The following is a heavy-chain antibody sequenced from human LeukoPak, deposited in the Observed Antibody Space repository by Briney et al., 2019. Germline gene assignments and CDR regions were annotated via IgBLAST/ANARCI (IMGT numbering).Heavy chain of an antibody. V-gene: IGHV3-21*01. J-gene: IGHJ4*02. CDR2: IRSSSSYI. CDR1: GFTFSSYG. Sequence: GGSLRLSCAASGFTFSSYGMHWVRQAPGKGLEWVSSIRSSSSYIYYADSVKGRFTISRDNAKNSLYLQMNSLRAEDTAVYYCAREGRRAIDYWGQGTLVTVSS. CDR3: AREGRRAIDY. D-gene: IGHD2-15*01.